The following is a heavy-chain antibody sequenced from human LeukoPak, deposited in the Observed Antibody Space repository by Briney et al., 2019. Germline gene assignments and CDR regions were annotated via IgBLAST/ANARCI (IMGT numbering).Heavy chain of an antibody. CDR2: INPNSGGT. Sequence: ASVKVSCKASGYTFTGYYMHWVREAPGQGLEWMGWINPNSGGTNYAQKFQGRVTMTRDTSISTAYMELSRLRSDDTAVYYCARDYDFGIAVADNWFDPWGQGTLVTVSS. CDR3: ARDYDFGIAVADNWFDP. CDR1: GYTFTGYY. D-gene: IGHD6-19*01. J-gene: IGHJ5*02. V-gene: IGHV1-2*02.